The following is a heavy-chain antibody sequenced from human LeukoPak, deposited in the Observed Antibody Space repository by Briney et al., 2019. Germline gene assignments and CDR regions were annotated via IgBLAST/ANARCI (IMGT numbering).Heavy chain of an antibody. D-gene: IGHD5-18*01. CDR2: IYYNGNT. J-gene: IGHJ4*02. CDR3: AKTSRARGYTYGYFDY. V-gene: IGHV4-39*01. CDR1: GVSVSSSEYY. Sequence: SETLSLTCTVSGVSVSSSEYYWGWIRQPPGKGLEWIGNIYYNGNTYYNPSLKSRVTISVDTSKNQFSLKLSSVTAADTAIYYCAKTSRARGYTYGYFDYWGQGTLVTVSS.